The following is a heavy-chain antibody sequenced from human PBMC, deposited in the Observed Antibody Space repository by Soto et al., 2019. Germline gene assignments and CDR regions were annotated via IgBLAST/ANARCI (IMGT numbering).Heavy chain of an antibody. Sequence: SETLSLTCAVYGGSFSGYYWSWIRQPPGKGLEWIGEINHSGSTNYNPSLKSRVTISVDTSKNQFSLKLSSVTAADTAVYYCARPKRSIAENYGMDVWGQGTTVTVSS. CDR2: INHSGST. CDR3: ARPKRSIAENYGMDV. D-gene: IGHD6-6*01. V-gene: IGHV4-34*01. CDR1: GGSFSGYY. J-gene: IGHJ6*02.